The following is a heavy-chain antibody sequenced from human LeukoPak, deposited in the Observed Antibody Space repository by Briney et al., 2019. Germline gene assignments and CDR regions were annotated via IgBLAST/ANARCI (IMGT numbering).Heavy chain of an antibody. CDR1: GYTFTYRY. CDR3: ARSPFSGYDDAFDI. Sequence: GASVKVSCKASGYTFTYRYLHWVRQAPGQALEWMGWITPFNANTNYAQHFQDRVTITRDRSRNTVYMEMSSLTSEDTAMYYCARSPFSGYDDAFDIWGQGTMVTVSS. CDR2: ITPFNANT. J-gene: IGHJ3*02. V-gene: IGHV1-45*02. D-gene: IGHD5-12*01.